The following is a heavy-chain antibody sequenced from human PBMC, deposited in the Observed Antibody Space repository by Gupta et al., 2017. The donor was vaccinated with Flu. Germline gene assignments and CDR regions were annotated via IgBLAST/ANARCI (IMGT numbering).Heavy chain of an antibody. D-gene: IGHD6-19*01. J-gene: IGHJ3*02. V-gene: IGHV3-48*03. CDR1: GFTFSSYE. CDR3: ARHEKYSSGWYAAFDI. Sequence: EVQLVESGGGLVQPGGSLRLSCAASGFTFSSYEMNWLRQAPGKGLEWVSYISSSGSTIYYADSVKGRFTISRDNAKNSLYLQMNSLRAEDTAVYYCARHEKYSSGWYAAFDIWGQGTMVTVSS. CDR2: ISSSGSTI.